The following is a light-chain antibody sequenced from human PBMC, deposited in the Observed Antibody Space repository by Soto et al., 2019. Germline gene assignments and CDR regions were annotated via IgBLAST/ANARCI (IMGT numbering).Light chain of an antibody. Sequence: QSVLTQPPSVSGAPGQRVTISCTGSSXNIGAGYAVHWYQHLPGTAPKLLIYVDTNRASGAPDRFSGSKSGTSASLAITGLQAEDEADYYCQSYEISLSGYVLGTGTKVTVL. CDR3: QSYEISLSGYV. V-gene: IGLV1-40*01. J-gene: IGLJ1*01. CDR2: VDT. CDR1: SXNIGAGYA.